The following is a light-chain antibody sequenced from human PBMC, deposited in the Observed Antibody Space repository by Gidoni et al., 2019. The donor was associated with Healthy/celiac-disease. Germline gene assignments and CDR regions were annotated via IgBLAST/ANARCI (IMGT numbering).Light chain of an antibody. CDR2: GAS. V-gene: IGKV4-1*01. Sequence: IVITQSQDSLSVSLGERATINCKSSPSVLYSSNNKNYLAWYQQKPGQPPKLLIYGASTRESGFPDRFSGSGSGTDFTLTISSLQAEDVAVYYCQQYYSTPRTFGQGTKVEIK. CDR3: QQYYSTPRT. CDR1: PSVLYSSNNKNY. J-gene: IGKJ1*01.